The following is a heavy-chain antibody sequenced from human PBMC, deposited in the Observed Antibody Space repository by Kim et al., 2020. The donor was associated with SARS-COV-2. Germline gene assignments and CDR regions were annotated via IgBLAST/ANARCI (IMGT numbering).Heavy chain of an antibody. J-gene: IGHJ3*02. CDR2: IIPIFGTA. CDR1: GGTFSSYA. D-gene: IGHD2-15*01. CDR3: ARVRCSGGSCYPIPLGDAFDI. V-gene: IGHV1-69*13. Sequence: SVKVSCKASGGTFSSYAISWVRQAPGQGLEWMGGIIPIFGTANYAQKFQGRVTITADESTSTAYMELSSLRSEDTAVYYCARVRCSGGSCYPIPLGDAFDIWGQGTMVTVSS.